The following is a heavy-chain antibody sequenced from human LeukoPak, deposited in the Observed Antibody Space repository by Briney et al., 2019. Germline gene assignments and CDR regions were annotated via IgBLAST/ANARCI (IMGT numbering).Heavy chain of an antibody. V-gene: IGHV3-48*01. CDR2: ICSSSSTI. CDR1: GFTVSSNY. J-gene: IGHJ6*03. CDR3: ARGRDFWSGYEEYYYYYMDV. D-gene: IGHD3-3*01. Sequence: GGSLRLSCAASGFTVSSNYMSWVRQAPGKGLEGVSYICSSSSTIYYADSVKGRFTISRDNAKNSLYLQMNSLRAEDTAVYYCARGRDFWSGYEEYYYYYMDVWGKGTTVTVSS.